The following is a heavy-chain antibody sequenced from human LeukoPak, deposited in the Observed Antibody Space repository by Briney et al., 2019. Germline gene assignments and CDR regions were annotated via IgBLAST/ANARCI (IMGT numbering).Heavy chain of an antibody. CDR3: ARDWNGDGGCFSC. D-gene: IGHD4-17*01. CDR2: IKLDGSEK. Sequence: PGGSLRLSCAASGFTFSSYWMSWVRQAPGKGLEWVANIKLDGSEKYYVDSVEGRFSISRDNAKNSLYLQMNSLRAEDTAVYYCARDWNGDGGCFSCWGQGTPVTVSS. CDR1: GFTFSSYW. V-gene: IGHV3-7*01. J-gene: IGHJ4*02.